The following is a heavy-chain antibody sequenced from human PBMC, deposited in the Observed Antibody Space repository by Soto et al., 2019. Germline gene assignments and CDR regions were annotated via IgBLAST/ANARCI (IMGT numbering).Heavy chain of an antibody. CDR2: INAGNGNT. Sequence: QVQLVQSGAEVKKPGASVKVSCKASGYTFTSYAMHWVRQAPGQRLEWMGWINAGNGNTKYSQKFQGRVTITRDTYANRAYMDLSSLISEDTAVYYCARDKLVRVPYGGMGVWGQGTTVTVSS. CDR3: ARDKLVRVPYGGMGV. J-gene: IGHJ6*02. D-gene: IGHD3-10*01. V-gene: IGHV1-3*01. CDR1: GYTFTSYA.